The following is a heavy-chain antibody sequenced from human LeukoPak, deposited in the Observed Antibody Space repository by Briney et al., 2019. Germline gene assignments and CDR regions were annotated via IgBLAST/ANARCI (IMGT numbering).Heavy chain of an antibody. CDR3: ARREFYDSSGYPFDY. V-gene: IGHV3-74*01. CDR2: INSDGSST. D-gene: IGHD3-22*01. CDR1: GFPFSSYW. J-gene: IGHJ4*02. Sequence: GGPLRLSCAAPGFPFSSYWIHWVRQAPGKGLVGVSRINSDGSSTSYADSVKGRFTISRDNAKNTLYLQMNSLRAEDTAVYYCARREFYDSSGYPFDYWGQGTLVTVSS.